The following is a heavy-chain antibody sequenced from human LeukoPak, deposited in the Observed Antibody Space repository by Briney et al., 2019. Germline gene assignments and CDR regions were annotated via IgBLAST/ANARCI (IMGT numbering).Heavy chain of an antibody. J-gene: IGHJ4*02. CDR1: GFTFSSDS. CDR2: ISSSSTYI. Sequence: GGSLRLSCAASGFTFSSDSMNWIRQAPGKGMEWVSSISSSSTYIYDADSVKSRFTISRDNYKNSLYLQMNSRRADDTAVYYCARGAMVRRVIITPEFDYWGEGTLVTVSS. D-gene: IGHD3-10*01. V-gene: IGHV3-21*01. CDR3: ARGAMVRRVIITPEFDY.